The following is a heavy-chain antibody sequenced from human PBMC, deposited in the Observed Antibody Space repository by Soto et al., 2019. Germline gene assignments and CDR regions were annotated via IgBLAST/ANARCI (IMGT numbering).Heavy chain of an antibody. V-gene: IGHV4-4*02. CDR1: AGSTSSINC. CDR3: ARSYFGADY. CDR2: IYHGGST. D-gene: IGHD3-10*01. Sequence: SETLSPTCTVSAGSTSSINCWNWVRQPPGKGLEWIGEIYHGGSTNYNPSLKSRVTISVDKSKNQFSLKLTSVTAADTAVYYCARSYFGADYWGQGALVTVS. J-gene: IGHJ4*02.